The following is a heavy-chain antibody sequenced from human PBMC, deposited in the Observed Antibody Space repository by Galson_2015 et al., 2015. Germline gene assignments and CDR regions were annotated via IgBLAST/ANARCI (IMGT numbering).Heavy chain of an antibody. CDR3: ARDLIKDFGVARTPGFDP. J-gene: IGHJ5*02. Sequence: SLRLSCAASGFTFSSYSMNWVRQAPGKGLEWVSYISSSSTIYYADSVKGRFTISRDNAKNSLYLQMNSLRDEDTAVYYCARDLIKDFGVARTPGFDPWGQGTLVTVSS. D-gene: IGHD3-3*01. CDR2: ISSSSTI. CDR1: GFTFSSYS. V-gene: IGHV3-48*02.